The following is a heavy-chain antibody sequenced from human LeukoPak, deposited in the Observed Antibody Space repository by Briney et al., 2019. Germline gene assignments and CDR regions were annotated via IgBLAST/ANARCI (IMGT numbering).Heavy chain of an antibody. CDR1: GGSLSGYY. CDR3: ARGWIQTKVTTRPLNWFDP. CDR2: INHSGST. V-gene: IGHV4-34*01. D-gene: IGHD4-17*01. J-gene: IGHJ5*02. Sequence: SETLSLTCAVYGGSLSGYYWSCIRQPPGKGLEWIGEINHSGSTNYNPSLKSRVTISVDTSKNQFYLKLSTVTAEDTAVYYCARGWIQTKVTTRPLNWFDPWGQGTLVTVSS.